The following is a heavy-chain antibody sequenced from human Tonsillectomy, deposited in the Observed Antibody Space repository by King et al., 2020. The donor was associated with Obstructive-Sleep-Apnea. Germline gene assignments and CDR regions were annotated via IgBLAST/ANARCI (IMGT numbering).Heavy chain of an antibody. V-gene: IGHV4-59*01. D-gene: IGHD3-22*01. Sequence: QLQESGPGLVKPSETLSLTCTVSGGSISTYYWSWIRQPPGTGLEWIGYIFDSGNTSYNPALKSRVTISVDTSKNQFSLRLSSVTSADTAVYYCARQRYYYDSSGYYYPAFDHWGRGTLVTVSS. J-gene: IGHJ4*02. CDR3: ARQRYYYDSSGYYYPAFDH. CDR1: GGSISTYY. CDR2: IFDSGNT.